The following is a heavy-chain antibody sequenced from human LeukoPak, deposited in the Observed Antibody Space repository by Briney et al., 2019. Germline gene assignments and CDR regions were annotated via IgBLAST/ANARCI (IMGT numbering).Heavy chain of an antibody. D-gene: IGHD6-19*01. V-gene: IGHV3-21*01. J-gene: IGHJ6*04. Sequence: PGGSLRLSCAASGFTFSSYSMNWVRQAPGMGLEWVSSISSSSSYIYYADSVKGRFTISRDNAKNSLYLQMNSLRAEDTAVYYCARDSYSSGWYEKNYYYYYGMDVWGKGTTVTVSS. CDR2: ISSSSSYI. CDR1: GFTFSSYS. CDR3: ARDSYSSGWYEKNYYYYYGMDV.